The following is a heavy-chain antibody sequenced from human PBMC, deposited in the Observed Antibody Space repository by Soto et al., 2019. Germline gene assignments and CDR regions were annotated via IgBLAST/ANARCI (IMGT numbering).Heavy chain of an antibody. J-gene: IGHJ4*02. CDR3: VKETQYSSSSGVRYFDH. CDR2: TYYRSKWYN. Sequence: SQTLSLTCAISGVSVFSNSAAWTWISQSQSVALEWLGKTYYRSKWYNDSAMSVEGRITIKPDTSKNQFSPQLKSVTPDDAAVYYCVKETQYSSSSGVRYFDHWGRGTLVTVSS. V-gene: IGHV6-1*01. CDR1: GVSVFSNSAA. D-gene: IGHD6-6*01.